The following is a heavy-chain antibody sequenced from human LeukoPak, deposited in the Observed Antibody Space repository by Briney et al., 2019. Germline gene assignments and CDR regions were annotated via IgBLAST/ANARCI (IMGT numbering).Heavy chain of an antibody. V-gene: IGHV3-11*04. CDR1: GFTFSDYY. CDR2: ISSSGSTI. CDR3: ARVRIAAAGTEYNWFDP. J-gene: IGHJ5*02. D-gene: IGHD6-13*01. Sequence: GGSLRLSCAASGFTFSDYYMSWLRQAPGKGLEWVSYISSSGSTIYYADSVKGRFTISRDNAKNSLYLQMNSLRAEDTAVYYCARVRIAAAGTEYNWFDPWGQGTLVTVSS.